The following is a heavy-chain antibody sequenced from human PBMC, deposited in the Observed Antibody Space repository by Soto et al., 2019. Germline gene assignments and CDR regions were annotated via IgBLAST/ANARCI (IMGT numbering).Heavy chain of an antibody. CDR2: ISAYNGNT. CDR1: GYTFTSYG. V-gene: IGHV1-18*01. D-gene: IGHD6-19*01. J-gene: IGHJ4*02. Sequence: ASVKVSCKASGYTFTSYGISWVRQAPGQRLEGMGWISAYNGNTNYAQKLQGRVTMTTDTSTSTAYMELRSLRSDDTAVYYCARGPGYSSGWYRQSSRRPLDYWGQGTLVTVSS. CDR3: ARGPGYSSGWYRQSSRRPLDY.